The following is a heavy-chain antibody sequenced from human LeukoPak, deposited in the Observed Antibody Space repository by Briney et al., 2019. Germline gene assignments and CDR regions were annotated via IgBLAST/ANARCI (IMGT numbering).Heavy chain of an antibody. CDR2: IYYSGST. CDR1: GGSISSYY. Sequence: SETLSLTCTVSGGSISSYYWSWIRQPPGKGLEWIGYIYYSGSTNYNPSLKSRVTISVDTSKNQFSLKLSSVTAADTAVYYCARLALYGSGSYSSYYFDYWGQGTLVTVSS. V-gene: IGHV4-59*01. CDR3: ARLALYGSGSYSSYYFDY. J-gene: IGHJ4*02. D-gene: IGHD3-10*01.